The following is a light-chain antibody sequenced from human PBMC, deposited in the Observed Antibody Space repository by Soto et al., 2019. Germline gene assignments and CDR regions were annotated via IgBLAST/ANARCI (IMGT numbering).Light chain of an antibody. CDR3: CSHTTSNTRV. CDR2: AVR. CDR1: SSDVGGYDY. V-gene: IGLV2-14*01. J-gene: IGLJ1*01. Sequence: QSALTQPASVSGSPGQSITISCTGTSSDVGGYDYVSWYQQHPGKAPKLMIYAVRDRPSGVSNRFSGSKSGNTASLTISGLQAEDEADYYCCSHTTSNTRVFGTGTKVTVL.